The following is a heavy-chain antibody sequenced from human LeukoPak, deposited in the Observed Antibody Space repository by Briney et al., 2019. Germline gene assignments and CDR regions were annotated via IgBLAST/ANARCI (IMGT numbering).Heavy chain of an antibody. CDR1: GFTFSSYG. D-gene: IGHD6-6*01. Sequence: PGGSLRLSCAASGFTFSSYGMHWVRQAPGKGLEWVAVISYDGSNKYYANSVKGRFTISRDNSKNTLYLQMNSLRAEDTAVYYCAKGIAARPGDYWGQGTLVTVSS. J-gene: IGHJ4*02. CDR3: AKGIAARPGDY. V-gene: IGHV3-30*18. CDR2: ISYDGSNK.